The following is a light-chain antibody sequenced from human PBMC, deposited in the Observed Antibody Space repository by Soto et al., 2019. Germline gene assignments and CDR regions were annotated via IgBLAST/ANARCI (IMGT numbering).Light chain of an antibody. CDR3: QQHLSSPPT. CDR1: QSLNSSY. CDR2: GGS. J-gene: IGKJ2*01. V-gene: IGKV3-20*01. Sequence: EIVLTQSPGTLSLSPEERATLSCRASQSLNSSYVAWYQQKPGQAPSLLIYGGSTRAAGIPDRFSGSVSGTDFIVTITRLEPEDFAVYYCQQHLSSPPTFGQGTKLEIK.